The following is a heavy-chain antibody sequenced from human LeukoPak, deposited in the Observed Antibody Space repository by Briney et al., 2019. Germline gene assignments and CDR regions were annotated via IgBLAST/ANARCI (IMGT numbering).Heavy chain of an antibody. V-gene: IGHV4-39*01. Sequence: PSETLSLTCTVSGGSVSSGSYYWGWIRQPPGKGLEWIGSIYYSGSTYYNPSLKSRVTISVDTSKNQFSLKLSSVTAADTAVYYCAEHSYGLGYFDYWGQGTLVTVSS. CDR1: GGSVSSGSYY. CDR2: IYYSGST. D-gene: IGHD5-18*01. CDR3: AEHSYGLGYFDY. J-gene: IGHJ4*02.